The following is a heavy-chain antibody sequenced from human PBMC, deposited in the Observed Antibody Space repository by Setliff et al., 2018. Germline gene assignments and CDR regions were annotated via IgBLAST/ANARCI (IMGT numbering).Heavy chain of an antibody. CDR1: GYSFTNYW. CDR2: TYPGDSDI. D-gene: IGHD2-2*01. J-gene: IGHJ5*02. CDR3: ARHGEILENCHSNSCSRGSWFDP. Sequence: PGESLKISCEGSGYSFTNYWIAWVRQMPGKGLEWMGITYPGDSDIRYSPSFQGQVTFSVDKSINTAYLQWSSLKASDTAMYYCARHGEILENCHSNSCSRGSWFDPWGQGTLVTVSS. V-gene: IGHV5-51*01.